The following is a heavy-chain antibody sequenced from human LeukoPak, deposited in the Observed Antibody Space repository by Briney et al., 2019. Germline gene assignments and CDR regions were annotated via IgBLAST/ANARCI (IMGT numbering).Heavy chain of an antibody. J-gene: IGHJ6*02. Sequence: GASVKVSFKASGYTFTIYYMHWVRQAPGQGLEWMGIINPSGGSTSYAQKFQGRVTMTRDTSTSTVYMELSSLRSEDTAVYYCARDSRDGWYYYGMDVWGQGTTVIVSS. D-gene: IGHD2-15*01. CDR2: INPSGGST. V-gene: IGHV1-46*01. CDR3: ARDSRDGWYYYGMDV. CDR1: GYTFTIYY.